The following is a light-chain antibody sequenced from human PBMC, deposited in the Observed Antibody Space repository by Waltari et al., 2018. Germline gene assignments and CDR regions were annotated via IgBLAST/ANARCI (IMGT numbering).Light chain of an antibody. Sequence: DIVMTQSPDSLAVSLGERATINCRSSQSVLYSSNNKNYLAWYQQKPGHPPKLLIYWASTRESGVPDRFSGSGSGTDFTLTISSLQAEDVAVYYCQQFYNTRWTFGQGTKVEIK. CDR2: WAS. CDR3: QQFYNTRWT. J-gene: IGKJ1*01. V-gene: IGKV4-1*01. CDR1: QSVLYSSNNKNY.